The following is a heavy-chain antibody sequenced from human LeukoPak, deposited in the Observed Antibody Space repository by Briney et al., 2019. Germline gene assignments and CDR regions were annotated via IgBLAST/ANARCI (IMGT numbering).Heavy chain of an antibody. CDR1: GYSISSAYY. J-gene: IGHJ4*02. CDR2: IYHSGNT. D-gene: IGHD3-3*02. Sequence: SETLSLTCSVSGYSISSAYYWGWIRQPPGKGLEWIGSIYHSGNTYYNPSLKSRVTILVDTSKNQFSLKLSSVTAADTAVYYCARTLDPYYFDYWGQGTLVTVSS. CDR3: ARTLDPYYFDY. V-gene: IGHV4-38-2*02.